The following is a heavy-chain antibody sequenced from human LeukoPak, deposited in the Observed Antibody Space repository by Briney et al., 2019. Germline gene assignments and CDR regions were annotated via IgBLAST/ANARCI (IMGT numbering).Heavy chain of an antibody. CDR3: ARPFYYDSRIDP. CDR1: GGSISSGDYY. CDR2: MYYSGST. J-gene: IGHJ5*02. Sequence: SETLSLTCTVSGGSISSGDYYWSWFRQPPGKGLEWIAYMYYSGSTYYNPSLKSRVTMSADTSKNQLSLKLSSVTAADTAVYYCARPFYYDSRIDPWGQGILVTVSS. V-gene: IGHV4-30-4*01. D-gene: IGHD3-22*01.